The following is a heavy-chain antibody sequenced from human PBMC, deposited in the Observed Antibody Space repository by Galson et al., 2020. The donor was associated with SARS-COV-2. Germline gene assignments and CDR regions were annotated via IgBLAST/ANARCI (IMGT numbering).Heavy chain of an antibody. CDR2: IYPGDSDT. CDR3: ARNGDILTGYYPH. J-gene: IGHJ4*02. Sequence: GGSLRLSCKGSGYSFTSYWIGWVRQMPGKGLEWMGSIYPGDSDTRYSPSFQGQVTISADKSISTAYLQWSSLKASDTAMYYCARNGDILTGYYPHWGQGTLVTVSS. V-gene: IGHV5-51*01. D-gene: IGHD3-9*01. CDR1: GYSFTSYW.